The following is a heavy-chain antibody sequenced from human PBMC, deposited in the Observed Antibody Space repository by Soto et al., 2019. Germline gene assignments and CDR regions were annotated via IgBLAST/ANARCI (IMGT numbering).Heavy chain of an antibody. J-gene: IGHJ4*02. CDR3: ARNLMTSGYDFWSGLDY. V-gene: IGHV1-3*01. D-gene: IGHD3-3*01. Sequence: ASVKVSCKTSGYTFTYYAVHWVRQAPGQSLEWMGWINAGNGNTQYSQQFQGRVIISRDTSASTAYMELSSLRSQDTAVYYCARNLMTSGYDFWSGLDYWGQGTVVTV. CDR1: GYTFTYYA. CDR2: INAGNGNT.